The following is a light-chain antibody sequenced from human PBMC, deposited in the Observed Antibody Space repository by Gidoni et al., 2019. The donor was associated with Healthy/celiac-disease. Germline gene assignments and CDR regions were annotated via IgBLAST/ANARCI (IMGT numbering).Light chain of an antibody. CDR1: QSLLHSNGYNY. V-gene: IGKV2-28*01. CDR3: MQALQSWT. J-gene: IGKJ1*01. CDR2: LGS. Sequence: DSVMTQSPLSLPVTPGEPASISCMSSQSLLHSNGYNYLDWYLQKPGQSPQLLIYLGSNRASGVPDRFSGSGSGTDFTLKISRVEAEDVGVYYCMQALQSWTFGQGTKVEIK.